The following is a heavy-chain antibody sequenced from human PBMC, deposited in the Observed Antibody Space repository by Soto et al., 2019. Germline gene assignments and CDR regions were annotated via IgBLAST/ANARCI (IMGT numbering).Heavy chain of an antibody. Sequence: PGGTLRLSCAASGFIFSAHAMAWVRQGPGKGLEWVSTMIGSGGRAYYEDSVKGRFTILKDKSKNKLLLQISSLRAEDTAVYFCAMWSCYDHYYGLDAWGQGTTVTVSS. CDR2: MIGSGGRA. CDR1: GFIFSAHA. CDR3: AMWSCYDHYYGLDA. V-gene: IGHV3-23*01. J-gene: IGHJ6*02. D-gene: IGHD3-10*01.